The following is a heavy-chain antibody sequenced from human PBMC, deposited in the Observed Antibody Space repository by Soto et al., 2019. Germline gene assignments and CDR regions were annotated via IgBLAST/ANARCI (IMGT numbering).Heavy chain of an antibody. CDR1: GDSISSGDYY. CDR3: ARVIGGYDYYYYYGMDV. V-gene: IGHV4-61*08. CDR2: IYYRGST. Sequence: SETLSLTCTVSGDSISSGDYYWSWIRQPPGKGLEWIGYIYYRGSTNYNPSLKSRVTISVATSKNQFSLKLSSVTAADTAVYYCARVIGGYDYYYYYGMDVWGQGTTVTVSS. D-gene: IGHD5-12*01. J-gene: IGHJ6*02.